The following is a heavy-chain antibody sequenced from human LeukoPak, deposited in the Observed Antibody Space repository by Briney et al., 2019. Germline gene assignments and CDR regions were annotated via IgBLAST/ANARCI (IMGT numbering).Heavy chain of an antibody. V-gene: IGHV3-48*02. CDR3: ASLGSTDDYYFDY. CDR1: GFTFSTYS. CDR2: ISSSSSTI. Sequence: PGRSLRLSCAASGFTFSTYSMNWVRQAPGKGLEWVSYISSSSSTIYYADSVKGRFTISRDNAKNSLYLQMNSLRDEDTAVYYCASLGSTDDYYFDYWGQGTLVTVSS. D-gene: IGHD2-2*01. J-gene: IGHJ4*02.